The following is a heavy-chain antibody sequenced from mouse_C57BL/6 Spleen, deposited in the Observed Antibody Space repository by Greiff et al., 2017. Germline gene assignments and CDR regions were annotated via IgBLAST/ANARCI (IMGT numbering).Heavy chain of an antibody. CDR1: GYTFTSYW. D-gene: IGHD2-5*01. CDR3: AREGAYYSNYEENLYFDV. CDR2: INPSNGGT. Sequence: QVQLQQPGTELVKPGASVKLSCKASGYTFTSYWMHWVKQRPGQGLEWIGNINPSNGGTNYNEKFKSKATLTVDKSSSTAYLQLSSLTSEDSAVYYCAREGAYYSNYEENLYFDVWGTGTTVTVSS. V-gene: IGHV1-53*01. J-gene: IGHJ1*03.